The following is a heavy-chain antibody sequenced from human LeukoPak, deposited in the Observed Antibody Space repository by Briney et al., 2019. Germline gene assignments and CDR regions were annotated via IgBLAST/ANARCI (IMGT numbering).Heavy chain of an antibody. J-gene: IGHJ4*02. V-gene: IGHV3-11*01. CDR1: GFIFSDYY. CDR3: ARVRGYHNPVDY. Sequence: GGSLRLSCAASGFIFSDYYMSWIRQAPGKGLEWVSYISSSGGTRYYADSVKGRFTISRDNAKNSLFLQIISLRAEDTAVYYCARVRGYHNPVDYWGQGTLVTVSS. D-gene: IGHD3-9*01. CDR2: ISSSGGTR.